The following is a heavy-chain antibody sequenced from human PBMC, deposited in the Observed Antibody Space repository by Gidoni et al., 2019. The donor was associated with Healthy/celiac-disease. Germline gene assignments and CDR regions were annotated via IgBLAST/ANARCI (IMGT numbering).Heavy chain of an antibody. CDR3: ARDAYDFWSRDPLLDYYYGMDV. V-gene: IGHV3-33*01. D-gene: IGHD3-3*01. CDR2: IWYDGSNK. Sequence: GKGLEWVAVIWYDGSNKYYADSVKGRFTISRDNSKNTLYLQMNSLRAEDTAVYYCARDAYDFWSRDPLLDYYYGMDVWGQGTTVTVSS. J-gene: IGHJ6*02.